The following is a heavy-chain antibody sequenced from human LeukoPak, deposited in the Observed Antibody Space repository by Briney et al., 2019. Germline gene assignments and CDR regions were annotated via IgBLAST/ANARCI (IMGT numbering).Heavy chain of an antibody. J-gene: IGHJ3*02. CDR2: IIPIFGTA. CDR1: GGTFSSYA. CDR3: ASGTIRAYAFDI. V-gene: IGHV1-69*01. Sequence: ASVKVSWKASGGTFSSYAISWVRQAPGQGLEWMGGIIPIFGTANYAQKFQGRVTITADESTSTAYMELSSLRSEDTAVYYCASGTIRAYAFDIWGQGTMVTVSS. D-gene: IGHD1-1*01.